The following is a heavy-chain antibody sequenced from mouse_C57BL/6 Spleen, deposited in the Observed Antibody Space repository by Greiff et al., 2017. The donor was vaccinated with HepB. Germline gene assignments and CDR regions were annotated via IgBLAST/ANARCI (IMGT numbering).Heavy chain of an antibody. V-gene: IGHV1-82*01. D-gene: IGHD2-4*01. Sequence: QVQLKESGPELVKPGASVKISCKASGYAFSSSWMNWVKQRPGKGLEWIGRIYPGDGATNYNGKFKGKDTLTADKSSSTAYMQLSSLTSEDSAVYFCARWDYDYDVGYWGQGTTLTVAS. CDR1: GYAFSSSW. CDR3: ARWDYDYDVGY. CDR2: IYPGDGAT. J-gene: IGHJ2*01.